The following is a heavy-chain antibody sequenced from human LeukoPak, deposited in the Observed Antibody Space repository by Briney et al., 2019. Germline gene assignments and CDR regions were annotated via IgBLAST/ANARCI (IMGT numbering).Heavy chain of an antibody. CDR1: GYTFTSYG. CDR3: ARAIFGVVMEDY. CDR2: ISAYNGNT. D-gene: IGHD3-3*01. J-gene: IGHJ4*02. Sequence: ASVKVSCKASGYTFTSYGISRVRQAPGQGLEWMGWISAYNGNTNYAQKLQGRVTMTTDTSTSAAYMELRSLRSDDTAVYYCARAIFGVVMEDYWGQGTLVTVSS. V-gene: IGHV1-18*01.